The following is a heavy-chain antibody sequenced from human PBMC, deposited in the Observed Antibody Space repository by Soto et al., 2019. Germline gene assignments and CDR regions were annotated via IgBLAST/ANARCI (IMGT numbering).Heavy chain of an antibody. J-gene: IGHJ4*02. CDR3: ARLVVVAPVANV. D-gene: IGHD2-21*01. CDR1: GGSVSYNSYY. V-gene: IGHV4-39*01. CDR2: IFYTGTT. Sequence: PSETLSLTCSVSGGSVSYNSYYWGWIRQPPGKGLEWVGGIFYTGTTYYNPSLKDRLSISVDTSKNSFSLNLTSVTAADTAVYFCARLVVVAPVANVWGQGALGTSPQ.